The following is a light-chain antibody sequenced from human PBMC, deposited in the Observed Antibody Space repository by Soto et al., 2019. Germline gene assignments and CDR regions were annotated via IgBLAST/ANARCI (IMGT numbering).Light chain of an antibody. Sequence: QSVLIQPPSVSGSPGQSVTISCTGTSSDVGSYDYVSWYQQPPGKAPRLIIYEVSNRPSGVSNRFSGSKSGNTASLTISGLQAEDEAEYYCSAYARGPLFVFGSGTKVTVL. CDR3: SAYARGPLFV. CDR2: EVS. V-gene: IGLV2-14*01. CDR1: SSDVGSYDY. J-gene: IGLJ1*01.